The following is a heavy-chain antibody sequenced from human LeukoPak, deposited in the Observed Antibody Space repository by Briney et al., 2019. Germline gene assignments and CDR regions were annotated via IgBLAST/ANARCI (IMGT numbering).Heavy chain of an antibody. J-gene: IGHJ6*03. CDR2: ISSSGSTI. CDR1: GFTFSSYE. V-gene: IGHV3-48*03. CDR3: ARAPIAAAGDYYYYYMDV. Sequence: PGGSLRLSCAASGFTFSSYEMNWVRQAPGKGLEWVSYISSSGSTIYYADSVKGRFTISRDNAMNSLYLQMNSLRAEDTAVYYCARAPIAAAGDYYYYYMDVWGKGTTVTISS. D-gene: IGHD6-13*01.